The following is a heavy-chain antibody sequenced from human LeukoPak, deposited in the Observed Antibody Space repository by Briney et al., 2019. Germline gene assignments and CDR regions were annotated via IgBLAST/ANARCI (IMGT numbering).Heavy chain of an antibody. J-gene: IGHJ4*02. D-gene: IGHD6-19*01. CDR2: TYYRSKLFI. V-gene: IGHV6-1*01. CDR1: GDSVSSNSAA. Sequence: SQTLSLTCGLSGDSVSSNSAAWNWIRQSPSRGLEWLGRTYYRSKLFINYAPSVKSRIIINPDTPKNQVSLQLNSVTPEDTAVYYCTRSDCSSGRCPGFDNWGQGTLVTVSS. CDR3: TRSDCSSGRCPGFDN.